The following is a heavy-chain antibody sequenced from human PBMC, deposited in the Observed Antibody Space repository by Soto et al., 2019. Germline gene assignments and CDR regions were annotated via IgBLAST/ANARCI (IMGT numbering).Heavy chain of an antibody. Sequence: LRLSCAASGFTFSSYGMHWVRQAPGKGLEWVAVISYDGSNKYYADSVKGRFTISRDNSKNTLYLQMNSLRAEDTAVYYCAKEDREAALDYWGQGTLVTVSS. CDR1: GFTFSSYG. V-gene: IGHV3-30*18. CDR2: ISYDGSNK. CDR3: AKEDREAALDY. D-gene: IGHD6-6*01. J-gene: IGHJ4*02.